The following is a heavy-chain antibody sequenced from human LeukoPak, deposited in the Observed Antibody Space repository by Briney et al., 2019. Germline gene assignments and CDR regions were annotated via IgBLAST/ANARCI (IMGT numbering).Heavy chain of an antibody. CDR2: ISWNSGSI. Sequence: PGGSLRPSCAASGFTFDDYAMHWVRQAPGKGLEWVSGISWNSGSIGYADSVKGRFTISRDNAKNSLYLQMNSLRAEDTAVYYCARDRVDSGSFYYWGQGTLVTVSS. J-gene: IGHJ4*02. V-gene: IGHV3-9*01. CDR3: ARDRVDSGSFYY. CDR1: GFTFDDYA. D-gene: IGHD1-26*01.